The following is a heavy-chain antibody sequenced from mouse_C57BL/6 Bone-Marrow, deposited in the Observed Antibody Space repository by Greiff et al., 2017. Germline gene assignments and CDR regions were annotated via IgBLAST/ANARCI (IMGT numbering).Heavy chain of an antibody. D-gene: IGHD1-1*01. V-gene: IGHV1-55*01. J-gene: IGHJ2*01. Sequence: VQLQQSGAELVKPGASVKMSCKASGYTFTSYWITWVKQRPGQGLEWIGDIYPGSGSTNYNEKFKSKATLTVDTSSSTAYMQLSSLTSEDSAVYYCARGGLGYGSSYYFDYWGQGATLTVSA. CDR3: ARGGLGYGSSYYFDY. CDR2: IYPGSGST. CDR1: GYTFTSYW.